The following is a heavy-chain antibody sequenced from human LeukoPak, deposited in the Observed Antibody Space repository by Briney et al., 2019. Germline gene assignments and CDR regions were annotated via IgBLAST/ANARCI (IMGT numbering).Heavy chain of an antibody. CDR2: IRYDGSNK. CDR1: GFTFSSYG. V-gene: IGHV3-30*02. CDR3: ARFGSSPYYYYYYMDV. Sequence: GGSLRLSCAASGFTFSSYGMHWVRQAPGKGLEWVAFIRYDGSNKYYADSVKGRFTISRDNSKNTLYLQMNSLRAEDTAAYYCARFGSSPYYYYYYMDVWGKGTTVTVSS. D-gene: IGHD6-6*01. J-gene: IGHJ6*03.